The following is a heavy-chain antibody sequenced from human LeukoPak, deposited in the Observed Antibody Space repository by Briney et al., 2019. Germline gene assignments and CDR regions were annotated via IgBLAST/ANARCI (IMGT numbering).Heavy chain of an antibody. D-gene: IGHD3-10*01. CDR2: IGTAGDT. CDR3: ARGYYYGSGSYYNDPYGMDV. J-gene: IGHJ6*02. CDR1: GFTFSSYD. Sequence: GGSLRLSCAASGFTFSSYDMHWVRQATGKGLEWVSAIGTAGDTYYPGSVKGRFTISRESAKNSLYLQMNSLRAGDTAVYYCARGYYYGSGSYYNDPYGMDVWGQGTTVTVSS. V-gene: IGHV3-13*01.